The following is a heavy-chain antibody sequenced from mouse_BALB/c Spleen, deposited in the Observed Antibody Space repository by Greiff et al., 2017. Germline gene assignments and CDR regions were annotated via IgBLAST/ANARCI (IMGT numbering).Heavy chain of an antibody. J-gene: IGHJ4*01. CDR3: AKILRLTMDY. Sequence: VQLQQSGAELARPGASVKMSCKASGYTFTSYTMHWVKQRPGQGLEWIGYINPSSGYTNYNQKFKDKATLTADKSSSTAYMQLSSLTSEDSAVYYCAKILRLTMDYWGQGTSGTVSS. CDR2: INPSSGYT. D-gene: IGHD1-2*01. CDR1: GYTFTSYT. V-gene: IGHV1-4*01.